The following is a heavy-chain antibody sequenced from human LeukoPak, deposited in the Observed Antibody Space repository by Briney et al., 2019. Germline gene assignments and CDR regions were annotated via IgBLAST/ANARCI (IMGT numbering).Heavy chain of an antibody. CDR2: MNPNSGNT. D-gene: IGHD6-19*01. V-gene: IGHV1-8*01. CDR1: VYTFTTYD. Sequence: ASVTVSFLSSVYTFTTYDIHWVRQAAGQGLAWMGWMNPNSGNTGYTQKFQGRVTMTRNTSISTAYMELSSLRSEDTAVYYCARGRGSGHKENWFDPWGQGTLVTVSS. CDR3: ARGRGSGHKENWFDP. J-gene: IGHJ5*02.